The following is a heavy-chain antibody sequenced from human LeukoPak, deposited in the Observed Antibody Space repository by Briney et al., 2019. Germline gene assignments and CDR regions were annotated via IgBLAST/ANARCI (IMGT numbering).Heavy chain of an antibody. J-gene: IGHJ4*02. Sequence: SETLSLTCNVSGASIKTYYWTWIRQPPGKGLEYVGYIYSRGSTNYNPSLKSRVPLTVDTSKHQFPVTQRSPPAADAAVFHCARVREGNHLHQFYLDSWGQGTLVTVSS. CDR3: ARVREGNHLHQFYLDS. CDR1: GASIKTYY. V-gene: IGHV4-59*08. CDR2: IYSRGST. D-gene: IGHD1-14*01.